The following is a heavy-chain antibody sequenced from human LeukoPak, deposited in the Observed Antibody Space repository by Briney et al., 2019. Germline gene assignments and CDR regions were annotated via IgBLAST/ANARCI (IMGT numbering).Heavy chain of an antibody. V-gene: IGHV3-23*01. CDR1: GFTFSSYA. CDR2: ISGSGGST. D-gene: IGHD6-13*01. J-gene: IGHJ4*02. CDR3: AKGTGRNSSMAASGT. Sequence: AGGSLRLPCAASGFTFSSYAMSWVRQAPGKGLEWVSAISGSGGSTYYADSVKGRFTISRDNSKNTLYLQVNSLRAEDTAVYYCAKGTGRNSSMAASGTWGQGTLVTVSS.